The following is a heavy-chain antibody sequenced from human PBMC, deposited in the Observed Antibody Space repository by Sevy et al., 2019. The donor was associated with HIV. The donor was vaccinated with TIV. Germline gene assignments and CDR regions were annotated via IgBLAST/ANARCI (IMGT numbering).Heavy chain of an antibody. V-gene: IGHV3-30-3*01. D-gene: IGHD6-13*01. CDR3: ARGRAIAAAGTLDY. CDR2: ISYDGGSK. CDR1: GFTFNTYA. Sequence: GGSLRLSCAASGFTFNTYAMHWVRQAPGKGLEWVAVISYDGGSKYYADSVKGRFTISRDNSKNTLYLQMISLRPGDSAIYYCARGRAIAAAGTLDYWGQGTLVTVSS. J-gene: IGHJ4*02.